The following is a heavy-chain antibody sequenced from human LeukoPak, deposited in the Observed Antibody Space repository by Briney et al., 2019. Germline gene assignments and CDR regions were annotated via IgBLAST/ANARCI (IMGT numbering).Heavy chain of an antibody. J-gene: IGHJ4*02. CDR3: AKSAKTDYAVY. Sequence: GGSLRLSCAASGFTFSSYAMSWVRHAPGKGLEWVSSISGTGGRTHYADSVKGRFTISRDNSKNTLYLQINSLRAEDTAVYYCAKSAKTDYAVYWGQGTLVTVSS. D-gene: IGHD1-14*01. V-gene: IGHV3-23*01. CDR1: GFTFSSYA. CDR2: ISGTGGRT.